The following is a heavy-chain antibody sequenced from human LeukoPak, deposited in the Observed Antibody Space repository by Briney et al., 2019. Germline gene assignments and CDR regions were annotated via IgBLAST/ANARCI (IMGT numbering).Heavy chain of an antibody. CDR3: ARTTYYGSGSYYTPYFDY. D-gene: IGHD3-10*01. Sequence: KTSETLSLTCSVSGVSITNHYWSWIRQPPGKRLEWIGEINHSGSTNYNPSLKSRVTISVDTSKNQFSLKLSSVTAADTAVYYCARTTYYGSGSYYTPYFDYWGQGTLVTVSS. V-gene: IGHV4-34*01. CDR1: GVSITNHY. CDR2: INHSGST. J-gene: IGHJ4*02.